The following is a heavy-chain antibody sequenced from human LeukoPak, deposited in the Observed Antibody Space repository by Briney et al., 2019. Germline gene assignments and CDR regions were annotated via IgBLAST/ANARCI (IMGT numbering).Heavy chain of an antibody. V-gene: IGHV4-30-4*01. CDR3: AKYGDYPFDY. J-gene: IGHJ4*02. CDR1: GGSISNGDYY. D-gene: IGHD4-17*01. Sequence: SETLSLTCTVSGGSISNGDYYWSRIRQPPGKGLEWIGYIYYSGSAYYNPSLQSRVTISVDTSENQFSLKLSSVTAADTAVYYCAKYGDYPFDYWGQGTLVTVSS. CDR2: IYYSGSA.